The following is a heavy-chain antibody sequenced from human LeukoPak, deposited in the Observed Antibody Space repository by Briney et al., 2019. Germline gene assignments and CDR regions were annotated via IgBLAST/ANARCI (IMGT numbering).Heavy chain of an antibody. CDR2: ISYDGSNK. J-gene: IGHJ4*02. V-gene: IGHV3-30*03. CDR1: GFTFSTYG. CDR3: ARGSRDSPAVRY. D-gene: IGHD3-22*01. Sequence: SGGSLRLSCAASGFTFSTYGMHWIRQAPGKGLEWVALISYDGSNKYYADSVKGRFTISRDNSKNTLYLQMNSLRAEDTAVYYCARGSRDSPAVRYWGQGTLVTVSS.